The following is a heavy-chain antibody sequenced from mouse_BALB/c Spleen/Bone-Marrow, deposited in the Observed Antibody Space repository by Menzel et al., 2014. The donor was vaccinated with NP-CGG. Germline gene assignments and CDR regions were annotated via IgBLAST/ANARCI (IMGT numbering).Heavy chain of an antibody. D-gene: IGHD1-2*01. Sequence: EVQRVESGGGLVQPGGSRKLSCAASGFTFSSFGMHWVRQAPEKGLEWVAYISSGSRTIYYADTVKGRFTISRDNPKNTLFLQMTSLRSEDTAMYYCVRDYGYGAMDYWGQGTSVTFSS. CDR2: ISSGSRTI. CDR3: VRDYGYGAMDY. CDR1: GFTFSSFG. J-gene: IGHJ4*01. V-gene: IGHV5-17*02.